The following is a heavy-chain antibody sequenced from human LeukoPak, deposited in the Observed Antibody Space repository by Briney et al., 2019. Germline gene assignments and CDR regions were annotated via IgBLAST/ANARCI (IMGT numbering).Heavy chain of an antibody. CDR3: ARGRTIVATILVRDY. CDR2: INPNTGDT. D-gene: IGHD5-12*01. V-gene: IGHV1-2*02. Sequence: ASVKVSCKASGYTFTDYYIHWVRQAPGQGLEWVGWINPNTGDTTYAQKFQGRVTMTRDTSINTAYKELSGLTSDDTAIYFCARGRTIVATILVRDYRGQGALVTVSS. CDR1: GYTFTDYY. J-gene: IGHJ4*02.